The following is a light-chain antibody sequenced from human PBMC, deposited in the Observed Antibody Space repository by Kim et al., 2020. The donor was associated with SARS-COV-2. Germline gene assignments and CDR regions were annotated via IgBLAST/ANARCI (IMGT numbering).Light chain of an antibody. V-gene: IGKV3-20*01. CDR2: GAS. CDR1: QAISSSY. CDR3: QQYGSVVT. Sequence: LSPGEGATLACRASQAISSSYLAWYQQKPGQAPRLLFYGASSRATGIPARFSGSGAGTDFPLTISRLEPEDFAVYYCQQYGSVVTFGGGTKVEIK. J-gene: IGKJ4*01.